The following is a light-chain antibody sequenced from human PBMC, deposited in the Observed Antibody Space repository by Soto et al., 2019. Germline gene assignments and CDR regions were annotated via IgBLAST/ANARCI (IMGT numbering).Light chain of an antibody. V-gene: IGKV1-27*01. CDR2: DAS. CDR3: QKYYTALET. Sequence: DIQMTQSPSSLSASVGDRVTITCRASQGIGNYLAWYQQKPGKVPKNLNYDASTLQSGVPSQLSGSGSGTDFTLTISSLQPEDVATYYCQKYYTALETFGQGTKVDIK. J-gene: IGKJ1*01. CDR1: QGIGNY.